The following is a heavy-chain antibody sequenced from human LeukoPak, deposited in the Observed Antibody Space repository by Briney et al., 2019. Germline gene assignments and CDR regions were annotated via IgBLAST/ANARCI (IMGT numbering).Heavy chain of an antibody. J-gene: IGHJ4*02. D-gene: IGHD6-13*01. CDR1: GFTFSSYS. V-gene: IGHV3-48*01. Sequence: PGGSLRLSCAASGFTFSSYSMDWVRQAPGKGLEWVSYISSSSSTIYYADSVKGRFTISRDNAKNSLYLQMNSLRAEDTAVYYCARDGGIAAAGTDYWGQGTLVTVSS. CDR2: ISSSSSTI. CDR3: ARDGGIAAAGTDY.